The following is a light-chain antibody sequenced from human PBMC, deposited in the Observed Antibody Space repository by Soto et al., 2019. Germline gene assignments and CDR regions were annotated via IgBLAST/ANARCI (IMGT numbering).Light chain of an antibody. V-gene: IGKV3-11*01. CDR3: QQRSDWAFT. J-gene: IGKJ3*01. Sequence: EIVLTQSPATLSLSPGERATLSCRASQSISDYLGWYQQKPGQAPWLLIYDASNRATGIPDSFSGSGSGTDFSLTISSLEPEDFAVYYCQQRSDWAFTFGPGTTVDIK. CDR1: QSISDY. CDR2: DAS.